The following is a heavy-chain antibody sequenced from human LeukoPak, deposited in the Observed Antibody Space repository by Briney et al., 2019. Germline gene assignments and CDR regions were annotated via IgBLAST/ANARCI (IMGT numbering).Heavy chain of an antibody. CDR1: XXXXSGFW. V-gene: IGHV3-7*01. D-gene: IGHD3-10*01. CDR3: ARGHHTRGVYDY. Sequence: GGSXRLSXXXXXXXXSGFWMKWVRXAPGKGLEWVANINQDESQKYYVDSVKGRFTISRDNAKNSLYLQMNSLRAEDTAVYYCARGHHTRGVYDYWGQGTLVTVSS. J-gene: IGHJ4*02. CDR2: INQDESQK.